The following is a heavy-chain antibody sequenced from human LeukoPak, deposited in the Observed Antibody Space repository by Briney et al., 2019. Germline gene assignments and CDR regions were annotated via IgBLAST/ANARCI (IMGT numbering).Heavy chain of an antibody. D-gene: IGHD3-10*01. CDR1: GYTFTSQG. J-gene: IGHJ4*02. V-gene: IGHV1-18*01. CDR3: ARGLGAIDY. Sequence: GASVKVSCKASGYTFTSQGISWVRQAPGRGFESMGWISAYNGKTEYAEKFQGRVTMSTDTSTSTAYQELTSLTSDDTAVYFCARGLGAIDYWGQGTLVTVSS. CDR2: ISAYNGKT.